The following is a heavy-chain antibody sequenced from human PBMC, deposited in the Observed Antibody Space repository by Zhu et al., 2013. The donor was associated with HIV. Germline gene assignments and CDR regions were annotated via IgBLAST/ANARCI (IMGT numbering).Heavy chain of an antibody. CDR3: ASAQITNSGXYTFGY. D-gene: IGHD1-26*01. CDR1: GYTFTSYY. CDR2: INPSGGST. V-gene: IGHV1-46*03. J-gene: IGHJ4*02. Sequence: QVQLVQSGAEVKKPGASVKVSCKASGYTFTSYYMHWVRQAPGQGLEWMGIINPSGGSTSYAQKFQGRVTMTRDTSTSTVYMELSSLRSEDTAVYYCASAQITNSGXYTFGYWGQGTLVTVSS.